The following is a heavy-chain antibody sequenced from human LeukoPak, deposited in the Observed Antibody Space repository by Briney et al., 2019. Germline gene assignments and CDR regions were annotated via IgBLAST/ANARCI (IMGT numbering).Heavy chain of an antibody. CDR2: IYYSGST. CDR1: GGSISSYY. V-gene: IGHV4-59*08. CDR3: ARQHSSGYYYFDF. Sequence: SETLSLTCTVSGGSISSYYWSWIRQPPGKGLEWIGYIYYSGSTNYNPSPKSRVTISVDTSKNQFSLKLSSVTAADTAVCYCARQHSSGYYYFDFWGQGTLVTVSS. D-gene: IGHD3-22*01. J-gene: IGHJ4*02.